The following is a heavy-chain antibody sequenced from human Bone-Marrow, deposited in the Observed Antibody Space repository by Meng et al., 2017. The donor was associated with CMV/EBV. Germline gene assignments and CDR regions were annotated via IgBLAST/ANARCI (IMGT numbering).Heavy chain of an antibody. J-gene: IGHJ4*02. D-gene: IGHD3-22*01. Sequence: VHATKLRVSVEVYVKAAGSNFNRYYTHGVRQVPGEVVEWNGWINPNSCGTIFASRFQGRVTMTRDTSISTAYMELSRLTSDYTAVYYFARGYNSSCYQDYWGQGTLVTVSS. CDR2: INPNSCGT. CDR3: ARGYNSSCYQDY. CDR1: GSNFNRYY. V-gene: IGHV1-2*02.